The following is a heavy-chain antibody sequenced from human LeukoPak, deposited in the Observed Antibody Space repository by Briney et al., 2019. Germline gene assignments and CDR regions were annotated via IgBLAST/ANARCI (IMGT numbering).Heavy chain of an antibody. D-gene: IGHD6-19*01. CDR1: GFTFTKCA. J-gene: IGHJ4*02. CDR3: AGDRNSDWYSPLDY. CDR2: ITATGDTA. V-gene: IGHV3-23*01. Sequence: GGSLTLSCVASGFTFTKCAMSWIRQAPGKGLEWVAIITATGDTAYYADSVKGRFTISRDNSRNTVYMQMDSLRAEDTAIYYCAGDRNSDWYSPLDYWGQGSQVTVSS.